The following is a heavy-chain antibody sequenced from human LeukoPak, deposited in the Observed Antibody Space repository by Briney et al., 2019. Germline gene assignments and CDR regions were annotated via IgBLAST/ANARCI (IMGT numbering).Heavy chain of an antibody. CDR1: GDSIRSYY. CDR2: IYTSGST. J-gene: IGHJ4*02. D-gene: IGHD3-22*01. V-gene: IGHV4-4*07. CDR3: ASTTYYYDSSGYYFLDY. Sequence: SETLSLICTVSGDSIRSYYWSWIRQPAGKGLEWIGRIYTSGSTNYNPSLQNRVTMSVDTSKSQFSLKLSSVTAADTAVYYCASTTYYYDSSGYYFLDYWGQGTLVTVSS.